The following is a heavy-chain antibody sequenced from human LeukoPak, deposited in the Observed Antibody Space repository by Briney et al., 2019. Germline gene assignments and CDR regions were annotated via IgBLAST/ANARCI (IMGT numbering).Heavy chain of an antibody. Sequence: GGSLRLSCAASGFTFDDYTMHWVRQAAGKGLEWVSFISWDGGSTYYADSVKGRCTISRDNSKNSLYLQMNSLRTEDTALYFCAKDHYYGSGSYSRWVYFDYWGQGTLVTVSS. V-gene: IGHV3-43*01. CDR2: ISWDGGST. CDR1: GFTFDDYT. J-gene: IGHJ4*02. D-gene: IGHD3-10*01. CDR3: AKDHYYGSGSYSRWVYFDY.